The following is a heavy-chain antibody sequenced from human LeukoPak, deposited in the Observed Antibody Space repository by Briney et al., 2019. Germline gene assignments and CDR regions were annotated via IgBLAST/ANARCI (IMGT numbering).Heavy chain of an antibody. CDR2: VSGSSYYI. V-gene: IGHV3-23*01. Sequence: QSGGSLILCCAASGFPFSSYPMSSVRQAPGKGLEWVSAVSGSSYYIYYADAVKGRFTISRDNAKKTLYRQMNSLRAEDTAVYYCGRERISSRSFDCWGQGTLVTVSS. CDR1: GFPFSSYP. J-gene: IGHJ4*02. CDR3: GRERISSRSFDC. D-gene: IGHD3-3*02.